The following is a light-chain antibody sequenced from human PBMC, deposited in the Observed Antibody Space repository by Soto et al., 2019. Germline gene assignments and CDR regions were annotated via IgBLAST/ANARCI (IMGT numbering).Light chain of an antibody. Sequence: DIQMTQSPSTLSASEGDIVTITCRASESIGNWLAWYQQKPGQAPKLLIYSASSLESGVPSRFSGSGSGTDFTLTISSLQPEDFATYYCQQTNFFPITFGQGTRLEIK. CDR1: ESIGNW. V-gene: IGKV1-12*01. CDR3: QQTNFFPIT. J-gene: IGKJ5*01. CDR2: SAS.